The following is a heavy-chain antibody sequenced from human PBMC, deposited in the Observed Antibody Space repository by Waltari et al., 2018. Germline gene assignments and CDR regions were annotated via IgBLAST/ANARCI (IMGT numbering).Heavy chain of an antibody. CDR2: IRDDGSNK. CDR1: GFTFSSYG. V-gene: IGHV3-30*02. CDR3: AKDRLGGSYYVDAFDI. Sequence: QVQLVESGGGVVQPGGSLRLSCAASGFTFSSYGMHWVRQAPGKGLEWVAFIRDDGSNKYYADSVKGRFTISRDNSKNTLYLQMNSLRAEDTAVYYCAKDRLGGSYYVDAFDIWGQGTMVTVSS. J-gene: IGHJ3*02. D-gene: IGHD1-26*01.